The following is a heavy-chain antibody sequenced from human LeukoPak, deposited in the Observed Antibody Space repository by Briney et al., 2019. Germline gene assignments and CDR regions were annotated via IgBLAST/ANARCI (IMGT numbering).Heavy chain of an antibody. CDR2: INHSGST. CDR1: GGSFSGYY. CDR3: ARMGGGYSSSWSYDY. V-gene: IGHV4-34*01. J-gene: IGHJ4*02. Sequence: SETLSLTCAVYGGSFSGYYWSWIRQPPGKGLEWIGEINHSGSTNYNPSLKSRVTISVDTSKNQFSLKLSSVTALDTAVYYCARMGGGYSSSWSYDYWGQGTLVTVSS. D-gene: IGHD6-13*01.